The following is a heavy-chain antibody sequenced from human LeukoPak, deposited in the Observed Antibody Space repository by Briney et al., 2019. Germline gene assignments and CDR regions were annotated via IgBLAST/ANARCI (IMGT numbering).Heavy chain of an antibody. V-gene: IGHV1-18*04. CDR1: GYTFTSYG. CDR2: ISAYNGNT. Sequence: ASVKVSCKASGYTFTSYGISWVRQAPGQGLEWMGWISAYNGNTNYAQKLQSRVTMTTDTSTSTAYMELRSLRSDDTAVYYCARDLTMVRGVIRYYFDYWGQGALVTVSS. D-gene: IGHD3-10*01. J-gene: IGHJ4*02. CDR3: ARDLTMVRGVIRYYFDY.